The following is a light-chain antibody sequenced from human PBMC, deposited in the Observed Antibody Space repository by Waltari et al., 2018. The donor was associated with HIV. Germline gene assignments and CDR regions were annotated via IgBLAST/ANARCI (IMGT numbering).Light chain of an antibody. J-gene: IGKJ1*01. CDR3: HQYADSPET. CDR1: QIVSSAY. CDR2: GAS. V-gene: IGKV3-20*01. Sequence: EIVLTQSPGTLSLSPGETVTLSCRASQIVSSAYLAWYQQKPGQSPRLLIYGASTRATAVPDRLSGSGFGTDFTLTISRLEPEDFAVYYCHQYADSPETFGQGARVEIK.